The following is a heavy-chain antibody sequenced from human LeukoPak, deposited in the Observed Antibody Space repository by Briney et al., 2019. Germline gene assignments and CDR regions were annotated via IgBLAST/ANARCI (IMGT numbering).Heavy chain of an antibody. Sequence: PGGSLRLSCAASGFTFSSYAMTWVHQAPGKGLEWVSAISGSGGSTYYADSVKGRFTISRDNSKNTLYLQMNSLRAEDTAVYYCAKDGENIGVVVGAIQHFDYWGQGTLVTVSS. J-gene: IGHJ4*02. CDR1: GFTFSSYA. V-gene: IGHV3-23*01. CDR3: AKDGENIGVVVGAIQHFDY. D-gene: IGHD2-15*01. CDR2: ISGSGGST.